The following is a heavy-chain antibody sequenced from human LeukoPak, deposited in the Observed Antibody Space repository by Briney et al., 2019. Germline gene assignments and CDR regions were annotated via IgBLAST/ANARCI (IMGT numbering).Heavy chain of an antibody. Sequence: PGGPLRLSCAASGFAFGTYWMTWVRQAPGKGLEWVANIKIDGTEKRYADSVKGRFTISRDNAKNSLYLQMSSLRAEDTAVYYCARRVVGGTDYFDYWGQGTLVTVSS. CDR2: IKIDGTEK. V-gene: IGHV3-7*01. J-gene: IGHJ4*02. CDR1: GFAFGTYW. CDR3: ARRVVGGTDYFDY. D-gene: IGHD1-26*01.